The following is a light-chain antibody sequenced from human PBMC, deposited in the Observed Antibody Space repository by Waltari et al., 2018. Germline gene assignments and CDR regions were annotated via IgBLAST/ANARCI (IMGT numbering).Light chain of an antibody. CDR1: SSDVGGYNY. CDR3: SSYGGSNNLV. V-gene: IGLV2-8*01. CDR2: DVT. J-gene: IGLJ2*01. Sequence: QSALTQPPSASGSPGQSVTISCTGTSSDVGGYNYVSWYQQHPGKAPNLIIHDVTKRPSGVPARFSGSKSDNTASLTVSGLQAEDEADYYCSSYGGSNNLVFGGGTKLTVL.